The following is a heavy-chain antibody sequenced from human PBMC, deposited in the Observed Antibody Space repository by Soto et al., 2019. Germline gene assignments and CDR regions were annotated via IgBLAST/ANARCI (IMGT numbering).Heavy chain of an antibody. CDR1: GFTFSSYG. CDR3: AKDLLGYSYGASV. Sequence: GSLRLSCAASGFTFSSYGMHWVRQAPGKGLEWVAVISYDGSNKYYADSVKGRFTISRDNSKNTLYLQMNSLRAEDTAVYYCAKDLLGYSYGASVWGQGTLVTVSS. D-gene: IGHD5-18*01. J-gene: IGHJ4*02. CDR2: ISYDGSNK. V-gene: IGHV3-30*18.